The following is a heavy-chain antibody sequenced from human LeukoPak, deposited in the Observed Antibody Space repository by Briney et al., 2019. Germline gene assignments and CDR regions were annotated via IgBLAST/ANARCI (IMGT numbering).Heavy chain of an antibody. J-gene: IGHJ4*02. Sequence: GGSLRLSCAASGFTFSSYAMSWVRQAPGKGLEWVPAISGSGGSTYYADSVKGRFTISRDNSKNTLYLQMNSLRAEDTAVYYCAKVDFSTVTTGFDYWGQGTLVTASS. D-gene: IGHD4-17*01. CDR1: GFTFSSYA. CDR2: ISGSGGST. V-gene: IGHV3-23*01. CDR3: AKVDFSTVTTGFDY.